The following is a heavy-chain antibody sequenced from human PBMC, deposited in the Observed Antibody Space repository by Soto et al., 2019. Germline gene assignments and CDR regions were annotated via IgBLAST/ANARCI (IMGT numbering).Heavy chain of an antibody. CDR3: AHIISSGWYASFDY. CDR2: IYWDDDK. D-gene: IGHD6-19*01. Sequence: QITLKESGPTLVKPTQTLTLTCTFSGFSLSTSGVGVGWIRQPPGKALEWLALIYWDDDKRYIPSLKSRLTINKDTSKNQVVLTLTNMDPLEPATYYCAHIISSGWYASFDYWGQGTLVTVSS. CDR1: GFSLSTSGVG. V-gene: IGHV2-5*02. J-gene: IGHJ4*02.